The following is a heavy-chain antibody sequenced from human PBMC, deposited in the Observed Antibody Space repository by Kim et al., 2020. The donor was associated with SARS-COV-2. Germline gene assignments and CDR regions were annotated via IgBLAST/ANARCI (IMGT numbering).Heavy chain of an antibody. V-gene: IGHV3-23*01. D-gene: IGHD6-13*01. CDR2: VGGSGGNT. CDR3: AKGRSENIAAAFNY. Sequence: GGSPRLSCAASGFTFSTYAMSWVRQAPGKGLEWVSTVGGSGGNTYYADSAKGRFTIFRDNSKNTVDLQMNSLRAEDTAVYYCAKGRSENIAAAFNYWGQGTLVSVSS. CDR1: GFTFSTYA. J-gene: IGHJ4*02.